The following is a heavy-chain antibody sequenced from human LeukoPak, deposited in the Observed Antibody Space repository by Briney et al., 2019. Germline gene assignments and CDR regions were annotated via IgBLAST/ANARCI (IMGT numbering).Heavy chain of an antibody. V-gene: IGHV4-39*07. Sequence: SETLSLTCTVSGGSISSSSYYWGWIRQPPGKGLEWIGSIYYSGSTYYNPSLKSRVAISVDTSKNQFSLKLSSVTAADTAVYYCAGRGSGSYLGAFDIWGQGTMVTVSS. J-gene: IGHJ3*02. CDR2: IYYSGST. D-gene: IGHD3-10*01. CDR3: AGRGSGSYLGAFDI. CDR1: GGSISSSSYY.